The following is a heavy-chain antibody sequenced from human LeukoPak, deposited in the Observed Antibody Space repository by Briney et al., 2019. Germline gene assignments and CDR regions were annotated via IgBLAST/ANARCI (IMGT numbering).Heavy chain of an antibody. J-gene: IGHJ5*02. CDR2: INSRGTYI. CDR3: ATLGPTGGDFTYNWFDP. V-gene: IGHV3-21*06. D-gene: IGHD2-21*02. Sequence: GGSLRLSCAAYGFPFSTYSMNWVRQAPGRGLEWVSCINSRGTYINYTDSVKGRFTISRDNAKNSLYLQMDSLRAEDTAVYYCATLGPTGGDFTYNWFDPWGLGTLVTVSS. CDR1: GFPFSTYS.